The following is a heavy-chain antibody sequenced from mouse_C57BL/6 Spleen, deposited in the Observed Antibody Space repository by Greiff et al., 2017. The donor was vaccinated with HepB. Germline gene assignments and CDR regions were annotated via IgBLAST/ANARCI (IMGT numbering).Heavy chain of an antibody. CDR2: ISSGSSTI. J-gene: IGHJ2*01. Sequence: EVKLLESGGGLVQPGGSLKLSCAASGFTFSDYGMHWVRQAPEKGLEWVAYISSGSSTIYYADTVKGRFTISRDNAKNTLFLQMTSLRSEDTDGYYRDRRLYYIDYWGQRTTLTVSS. CDR3: DRRLYYIDY. D-gene: IGHD1-1*01. V-gene: IGHV5-17*01. CDR1: GFTFSDYG.